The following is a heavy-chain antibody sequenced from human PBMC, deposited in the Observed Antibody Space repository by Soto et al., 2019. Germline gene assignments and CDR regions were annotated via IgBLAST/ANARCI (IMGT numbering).Heavy chain of an antibody. V-gene: IGHV3-7*01. CDR3: ARDFSYQRFDH. CDR2: XNHDGXAI. CDR1: RFTFTSFW. Sequence: XXSLRLSCVASRFTFTSFWMCWIRQTPGKALQWASNXNHDGXAIGYADSVRGXFTDSRDXTKNSVYLQTNSLQVADTDVYFCARDFSYQRFDHWGQGAMVTVYS. D-gene: IGHD2-2*01. J-gene: IGHJ4*02.